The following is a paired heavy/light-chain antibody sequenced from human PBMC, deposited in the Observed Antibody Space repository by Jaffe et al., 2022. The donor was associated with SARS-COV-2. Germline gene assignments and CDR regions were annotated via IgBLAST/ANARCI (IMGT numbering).Light chain of an antibody. CDR1: SSDIGGYNY. Sequence: QSALTQPPSASGSPGQAVTISCTGTSSDIGGYNYVSWYQQHPGKAPKLIIYEVSKRPSGVPDRFSGSKSGNTASLTVSGLQAEDEADYYCSSYAGSISVLFGGGTKVTVL. CDR3: SSYAGSISVL. V-gene: IGLV2-8*01. J-gene: IGLJ2*01. CDR2: EVS.
Heavy chain of an antibody. CDR3: ARDPFTLGSELHAFDV. V-gene: IGHV1-69*08. Sequence: QVQLVQSGAAVKKPGSSMNVSCQASGDTLTSYTISWLRQAPGQGLEWMGRIIPILAIANYAQKFQDRVTITADKSTSTVNMELSSLRSEDTAVYYCARDPFTLGSELHAFDVWGQGTLVTVSS. D-gene: IGHD1-7*01. CDR2: IIPILAIA. J-gene: IGHJ3*01. CDR1: GDTLTSYT.